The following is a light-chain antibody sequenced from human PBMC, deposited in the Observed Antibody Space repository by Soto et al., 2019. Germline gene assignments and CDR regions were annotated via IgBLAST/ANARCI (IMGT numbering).Light chain of an antibody. CDR3: SSYTSSSVVV. J-gene: IGLJ2*01. CDR2: EVS. Sequence: QSALTQPPSVSGSPGQSVTISCTGTSSDVGSYNRVSWYQQPPGTAPKLMIYEVSNRPSGVPDRFSGSKSGNTASLTIYGLQAEDEFDYYCSSYTSSSVVVFGGGTKLTVL. V-gene: IGLV2-18*02. CDR1: SSDVGSYNR.